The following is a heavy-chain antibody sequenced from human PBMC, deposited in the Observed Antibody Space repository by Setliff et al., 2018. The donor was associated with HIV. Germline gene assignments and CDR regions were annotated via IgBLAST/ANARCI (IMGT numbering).Heavy chain of an antibody. CDR3: ARGRGSYSEYFDY. CDR1: GYSFTNYW. Sequence: GESLKISCKTSGYSFTNYWIGWVRQMPGKGLEWMGIIYPSDSYIRYSPSFQGQVTISADKSISTAYLQWSSLKASDTAMYYCARGRGSYSEYFDYWGQGTLVTVSS. V-gene: IGHV5-51*01. CDR2: IYPSDSYI. D-gene: IGHD1-26*01. J-gene: IGHJ4*02.